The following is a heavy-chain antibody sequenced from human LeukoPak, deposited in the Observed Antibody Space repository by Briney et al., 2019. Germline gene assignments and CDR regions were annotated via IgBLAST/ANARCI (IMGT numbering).Heavy chain of an antibody. D-gene: IGHD2-21*01. J-gene: IGHJ4*02. Sequence: PGGSLRLSCAASGFTCSSYGMHWVRQAPGKGLEWVAFIRYDGSNKYYADSVKGRFTISRDNSKNTLYLQMNSLRAEDTAVYYCARGEGGHCGCYCHVRFWGQGTLVTVSS. CDR1: GFTCSSYG. V-gene: IGHV3-30*02. CDR3: ARGEGGHCGCYCHVRF. CDR2: IRYDGSNK.